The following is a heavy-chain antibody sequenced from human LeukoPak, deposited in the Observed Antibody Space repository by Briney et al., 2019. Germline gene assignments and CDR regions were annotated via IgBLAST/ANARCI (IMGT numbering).Heavy chain of an antibody. D-gene: IGHD2-8*01. Sequence: ASVKVSCKTSGYTFTDYYIHWVLQAPGQGLEWIGIIYPSVDTTDSSQKFKGRVTVTRDTSTSTVYMELRTLRSEDTAIYYCIREYEGGYFDYWGQGTLVTVSS. CDR1: GYTFTDYY. V-gene: IGHV1-46*01. J-gene: IGHJ4*02. CDR2: IYPSVDTT. CDR3: IREYEGGYFDY.